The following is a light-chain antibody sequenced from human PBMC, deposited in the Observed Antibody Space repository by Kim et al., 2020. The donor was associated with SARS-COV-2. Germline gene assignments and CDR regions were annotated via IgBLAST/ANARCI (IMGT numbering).Light chain of an antibody. CDR2: GTS. Sequence: SPGEGATLSCRASQSVSTTYFSLYQQKSRHAPSLIIYGTSSSTTITPNRISGSGSRADFTLTISRLEPDDVAVYYWQQYGTSPRTFGGGTKVDIK. J-gene: IGKJ4*01. CDR1: QSVSTTY. CDR3: QQYGTSPRT. V-gene: IGKV3-20*01.